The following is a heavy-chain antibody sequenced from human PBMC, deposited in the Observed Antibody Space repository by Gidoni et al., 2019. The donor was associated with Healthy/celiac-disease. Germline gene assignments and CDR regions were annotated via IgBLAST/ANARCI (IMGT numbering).Heavy chain of an antibody. V-gene: IGHV3-53*02. CDR3: ARDGYYYGMDV. J-gene: IGHJ6*02. Sequence: EVQLVETGGGLIQPGGSLRLYCAASGFTVSSNYMSWVRQAPGKGLGWVSVIYSGGSTYYADSVKGRFTISRDNSKNTLYLQMNSLRAEDTAVYYCARDGYYYGMDVWGQGTTVTVSS. CDR2: IYSGGST. CDR1: GFTVSSNY.